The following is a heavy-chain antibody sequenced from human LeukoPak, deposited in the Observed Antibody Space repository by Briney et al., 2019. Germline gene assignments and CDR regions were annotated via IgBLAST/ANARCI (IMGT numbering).Heavy chain of an antibody. D-gene: IGHD1-1*01. CDR3: ARVRLERSDAFDI. J-gene: IGHJ3*02. CDR1: GFTFSSYA. V-gene: IGHV3-30*04. Sequence: PGGSLRLSCAASGFTFSSYAMHWVRQAPGKGLEWVAVISYDGSNKYYADSLKGRFTISRDNAKNSLYLQMNSLRAEDTAVYYCARVRLERSDAFDIWGQGTMVTVSS. CDR2: ISYDGSNK.